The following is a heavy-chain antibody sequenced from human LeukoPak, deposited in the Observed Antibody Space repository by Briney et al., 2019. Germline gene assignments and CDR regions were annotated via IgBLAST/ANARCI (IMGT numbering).Heavy chain of an antibody. CDR3: ARDLPLGWDYGDHLGVRGYYYMDV. J-gene: IGHJ6*03. Sequence: SETLSLTCTVSGGPISSYYWSWIRQPAGKGLEWIGRIYTSGSTNYNPSLKSRVTMSVDTSKNQFSLKLSSVTAADTAVYYCARDLPLGWDYGDHLGVRGYYYMDVWGKGTTVTISS. D-gene: IGHD4-17*01. V-gene: IGHV4-4*07. CDR1: GGPISSYY. CDR2: IYTSGST.